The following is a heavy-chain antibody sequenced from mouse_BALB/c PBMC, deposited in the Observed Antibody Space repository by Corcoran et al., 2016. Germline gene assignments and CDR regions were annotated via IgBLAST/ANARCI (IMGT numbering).Heavy chain of an antibody. CDR2: INPYNGAT. CDR3: ARVELGYFDV. V-gene: IGHV1-26*01. J-gene: IGHJ1*01. Sequence: EVQLQQSGPELVKPGASVKISCKASGYSFTGYYMHWVKQSHVKSLEWIGRINPYNGATSYNQNFKDKASLTVDKSSSTAYMELHSLTSEDSAVYYCARVELGYFDVWGAGTTVTVSS. CDR1: GYSFTGYY.